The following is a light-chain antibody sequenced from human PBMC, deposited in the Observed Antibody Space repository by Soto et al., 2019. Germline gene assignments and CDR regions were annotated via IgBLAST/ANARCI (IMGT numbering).Light chain of an antibody. V-gene: IGKV3-15*01. CDR2: GTS. J-gene: IGKJ4*01. Sequence: EIVMTQSPVTLSVSPGERATLSCRASQSVSDNLAWYQQKPGQAPRLLIYGTSTRATGIPASFSGSGSGTEFTLTISSLQSEDFAVYYCQKYNNWPLTCGGGTKGDIK. CDR3: QKYNNWPLT. CDR1: QSVSDN.